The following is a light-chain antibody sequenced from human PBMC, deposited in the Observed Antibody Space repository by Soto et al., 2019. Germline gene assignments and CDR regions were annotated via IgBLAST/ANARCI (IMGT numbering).Light chain of an antibody. CDR2: GAS. Sequence: IVMTQSPATLSLSPGERATLSCRASQSLSSSYLAWYQHKPGQAPRLLIYGASSRATGIPDRFSGSGSGTDFTLSISRLEPEDFAVYYCQQYGSSSWTFGQGTKVDIK. V-gene: IGKV3-20*01. J-gene: IGKJ1*01. CDR1: QSLSSSY. CDR3: QQYGSSSWT.